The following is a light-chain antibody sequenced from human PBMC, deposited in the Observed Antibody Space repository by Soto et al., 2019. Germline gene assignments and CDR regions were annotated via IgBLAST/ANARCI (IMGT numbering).Light chain of an antibody. CDR1: QSISTW. V-gene: IGKV1-5*03. Sequence: DIQLTQSPSTLSASIGDRVTITCRASQSISTWLAWYQQKPGTAPKLLIYKASTLEGGVPSRFSGSRSGTEVTLTVSSLQPDDFATYYCQQYNDSFPYTCGQGTKLEIK. J-gene: IGKJ2*01. CDR2: KAS. CDR3: QQYNDSFPYT.